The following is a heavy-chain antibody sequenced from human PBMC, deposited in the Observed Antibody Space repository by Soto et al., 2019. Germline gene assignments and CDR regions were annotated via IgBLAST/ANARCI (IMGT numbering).Heavy chain of an antibody. CDR1: GGSISGGGYY. CDR2: IYYTGKT. CDR3: ARDFSSNFNCFDP. Sequence: SETLSLTCTVSGGSISGGGYYWSWIRQHPGKGLEWIGYIYYTGKTYYNPSLESRVTISVDTSKSQFYLNLSSVTAADTAIYYCARDFSSNFNCFDPWGQGTLVTVSS. V-gene: IGHV4-31*03. J-gene: IGHJ5*02. D-gene: IGHD3-3*02.